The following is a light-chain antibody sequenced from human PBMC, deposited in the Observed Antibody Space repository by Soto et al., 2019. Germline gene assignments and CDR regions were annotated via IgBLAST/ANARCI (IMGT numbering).Light chain of an antibody. Sequence: DIVMTQSPLSLPVTPGEPSSISCRASQTVSTNFLAWYQQKPGQAPRLLIYGASSRATGTPDRFSGSGSGTDFTLTISRLEPEDFGVFFCQQYGNSPLTFGQGTKVDIK. V-gene: IGKV3-20*01. J-gene: IGKJ1*01. CDR2: GAS. CDR1: QTVSTNF. CDR3: QQYGNSPLT.